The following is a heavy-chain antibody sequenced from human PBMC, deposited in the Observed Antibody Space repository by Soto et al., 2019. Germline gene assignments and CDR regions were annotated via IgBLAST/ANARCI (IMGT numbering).Heavy chain of an antibody. J-gene: IGHJ2*01. CDR1: GGSISSYY. Sequence: XETLSLTCTVSGGSISSYYWSWIRQPPGKGLEWIGYIYYSGSTNYNPSLKSRVTISVDTSKNQLSLKLSSVTAADTAVYYCARFNWYFDLWGRGTLVTVS. V-gene: IGHV4-59*08. CDR3: ARFNWYFDL. CDR2: IYYSGST.